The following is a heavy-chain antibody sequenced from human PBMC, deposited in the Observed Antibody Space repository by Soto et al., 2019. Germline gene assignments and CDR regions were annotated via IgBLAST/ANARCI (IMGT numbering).Heavy chain of an antibody. Sequence: GGSLRLSCAASGFTFSSYSMNWVRQAPGKGLEWVSSISSGSSYIYYADSVKGRFTISRDNAKNLLYLQMNSLRAEDTAVYYCARSSGGSGKLWNYYGMDVWGQGTTVTVSS. CDR2: ISSGSSYI. D-gene: IGHD3-10*01. CDR1: GFTFSSYS. J-gene: IGHJ6*02. CDR3: ARSSGGSGKLWNYYGMDV. V-gene: IGHV3-21*06.